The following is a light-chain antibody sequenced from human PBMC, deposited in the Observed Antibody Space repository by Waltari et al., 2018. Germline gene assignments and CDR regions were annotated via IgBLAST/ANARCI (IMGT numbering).Light chain of an antibody. Sequence: QSALTQPASVSGSPGPSTTISCPGTLSDVCGPNNVSWLQQFPGNPPRLIIYDVTNRPSGVSNRFSGSKSANTASLTISGLRSEDEADYYCTSFTSTTTWVFGGGTKVTV. CDR1: LSDVCGPNN. CDR3: TSFTSTTTWV. V-gene: IGLV2-14*01. CDR2: DVT. J-gene: IGLJ3*02.